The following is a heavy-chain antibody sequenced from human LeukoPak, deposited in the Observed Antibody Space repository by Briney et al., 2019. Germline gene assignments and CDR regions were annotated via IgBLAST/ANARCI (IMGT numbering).Heavy chain of an antibody. J-gene: IGHJ3*02. D-gene: IGHD6-13*01. CDR2: IKQDGSEK. CDR3: ARDRGSSWYLDAFDI. V-gene: IGHV3-7*01. CDR1: GFTFSSYW. Sequence: GGSLRLSCAASGFTFSSYWMSWVRQAPGKGLEWVANIKQDGSEKYYVDSVKGRFTISRDNAKNPLYLQMNSLRAEDTAVYYCARDRGSSWYLDAFDIWGQGTMVTVSS.